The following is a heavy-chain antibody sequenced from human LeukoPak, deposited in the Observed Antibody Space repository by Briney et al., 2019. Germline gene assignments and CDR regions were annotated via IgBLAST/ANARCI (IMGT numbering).Heavy chain of an antibody. V-gene: IGHV1-24*01. CDR2: FDPEDGET. CDR3: ATRTPRYCSSTSCYTTFDY. CDR1: GYTLTELS. Sequence: GASVKVSCKVSGYTLTELSMHWVRQAPGKGLEWMEGFDPEDGETIYAQKFQGRVTMTEDTSTDTAYMELSSLRSEDTAVYYCATRTPRYCSSTSCYTTFDYWGQGTLVTVSS. D-gene: IGHD2-2*02. J-gene: IGHJ4*02.